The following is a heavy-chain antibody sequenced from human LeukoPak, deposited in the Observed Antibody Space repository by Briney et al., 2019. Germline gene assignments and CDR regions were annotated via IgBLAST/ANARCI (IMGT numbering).Heavy chain of an antibody. CDR1: GFTFGDYY. V-gene: IGHV3-11*01. CDR3: ARATVTTRRKLTYYYYYYMDV. Sequence: GGSLRLSCAASGFTFGDYYMSWIRQAPGKGLEWVSYISSSGSTIYYADSVKGRFTISRDNAKNSLYLQMNSLRAEDTAVYYCARATVTTRRKLTYYYYYYMDVWGKGTTVTISS. CDR2: ISSSGSTI. J-gene: IGHJ6*03. D-gene: IGHD4-17*01.